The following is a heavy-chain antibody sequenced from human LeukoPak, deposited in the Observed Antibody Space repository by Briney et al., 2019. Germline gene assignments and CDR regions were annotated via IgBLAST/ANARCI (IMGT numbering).Heavy chain of an antibody. Sequence: GASVKVSCKASGYTFTGYYMHWVRQAPGQGLEWMGWINPNSGGTNYAQKFQGRVTMTRDTSISTAYMELSRLRSDDTAVYYCARGLTVVVPAAILGNWFDPWGQGTLVTVSS. CDR3: ARGLTVVVPAAILGNWFDP. D-gene: IGHD2-2*02. J-gene: IGHJ5*02. V-gene: IGHV1-2*02. CDR1: GYTFTGYY. CDR2: INPNSGGT.